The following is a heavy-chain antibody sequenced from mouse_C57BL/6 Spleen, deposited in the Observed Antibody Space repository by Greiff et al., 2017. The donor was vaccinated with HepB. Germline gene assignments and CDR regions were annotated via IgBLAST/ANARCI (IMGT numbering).Heavy chain of an antibody. CDR1: GYTFTSYW. J-gene: IGHJ1*03. V-gene: IGHV1-61*01. D-gene: IGHD1-1*01. CDR2: IYPSDSET. Sequence: QVQLKQPGAELVRPGSSVKLSCKASGYTFTSYWMDWVKQRPGQGLEWIGNIYPSDSETNYNQKFKDKATLTVDTSSSTAYMQLSSLTSEDSAVYYCARGSSPWYFEVWGTGTTVTVSS. CDR3: ARGSSPWYFEV.